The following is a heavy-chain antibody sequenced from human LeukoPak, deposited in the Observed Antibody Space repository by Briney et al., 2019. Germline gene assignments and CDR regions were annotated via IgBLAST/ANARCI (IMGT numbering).Heavy chain of an antibody. Sequence: ASVKVSCKASGYTFTSYFIHWVRQAPGQGLEWMGIINPSGGSTSYAQEFQVRVTMTSDTSTSTMYMELRSLRSEDTAVYYCARDSAPGYYDSSGIDYWGQGTLVTVSS. CDR1: GYTFTSYF. CDR3: ARDSAPGYYDSSGIDY. V-gene: IGHV1-46*01. D-gene: IGHD3-22*01. CDR2: INPSGGST. J-gene: IGHJ4*02.